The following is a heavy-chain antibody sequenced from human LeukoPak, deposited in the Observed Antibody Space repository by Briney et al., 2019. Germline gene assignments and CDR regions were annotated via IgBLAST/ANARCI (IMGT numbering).Heavy chain of an antibody. V-gene: IGHV3-21*01. CDR3: AKNRESSSSHFDC. Sequence: PGGSLRLSCAASGFTFSIYSMNWVRQAPGKGLEWVSPISSSSSFISYADSVQGRFTISRDNAKNSLYLQMNSLRAEDTAVYYCAKNRESSSSHFDCWGQGTLVTVSS. J-gene: IGHJ4*02. CDR1: GFTFSIYS. D-gene: IGHD6-6*01. CDR2: ISSSSSFI.